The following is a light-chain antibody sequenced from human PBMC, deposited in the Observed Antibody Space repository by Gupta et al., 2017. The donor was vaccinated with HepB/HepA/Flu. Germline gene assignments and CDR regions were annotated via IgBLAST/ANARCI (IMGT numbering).Light chain of an antibody. Sequence: EIVLTQSPATLPLSPGERATFSCRASQSVSSYLAWYQQKPGQAPRLLIYDASNRATGIPARFSGSGSGTDFTLTISSLEPEDFAVYYCQQRSNWPPITFGGGTKVEIK. CDR2: DAS. CDR1: QSVSSY. CDR3: QQRSNWPPIT. V-gene: IGKV3-11*01. J-gene: IGKJ4*01.